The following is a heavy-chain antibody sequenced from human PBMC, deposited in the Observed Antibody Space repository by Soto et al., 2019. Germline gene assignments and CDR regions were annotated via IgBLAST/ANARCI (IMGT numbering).Heavy chain of an antibody. CDR1: GGTFSSYA. CDR2: IIPIFGTA. J-gene: IGHJ6*02. D-gene: IGHD1-1*01. V-gene: IGHV1-69*01. Sequence: QVQLVQSGAEVKKPGSSVKVSCKASGGTFSSYAISWVRQAPGQGLEWMGGIIPIFGTANYAQKFQGRVTITADESTSTAYMGLSSLRSEDTAVYYCARARVQLERRGMPTYYYYYGRDVWGQGTTVTVSS. CDR3: ARARVQLERRGMPTYYYYYGRDV.